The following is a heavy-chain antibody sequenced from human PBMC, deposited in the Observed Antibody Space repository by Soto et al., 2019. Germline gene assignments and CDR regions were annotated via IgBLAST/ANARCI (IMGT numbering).Heavy chain of an antibody. V-gene: IGHV4-34*01. CDR1: GGSFSGYY. J-gene: IGHJ4*02. Sequence: AGNLGLTCAVYGGSFSGYYWSWVRQPPGKGLEGIGEINHSGSTNYHPSLKSRVTISVDTSKNQFSLKLSSVTAADTAVYYCARGRSVIAVPGYTPTNFDYWGQG. D-gene: IGHD6-19*01. CDR3: ARGRSVIAVPGYTPTNFDY. CDR2: INHSGST.